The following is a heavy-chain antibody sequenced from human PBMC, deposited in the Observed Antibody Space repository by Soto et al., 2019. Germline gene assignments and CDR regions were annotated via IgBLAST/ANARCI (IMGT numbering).Heavy chain of an antibody. Sequence: WGSLGVGCASYGFTFSTYAIRWVRQAPGKGLDLVAVMSHDGRNKYYAESVKGRFTISRDNSKNTLYLQINSLRAEDTAVYYCARDGRERQWLDFFDYWGQGTLVTVPQ. D-gene: IGHD6-19*01. CDR2: MSHDGRNK. V-gene: IGHV3-30*04. CDR3: ARDGRERQWLDFFDY. CDR1: GFTFSTYA. J-gene: IGHJ4*02.